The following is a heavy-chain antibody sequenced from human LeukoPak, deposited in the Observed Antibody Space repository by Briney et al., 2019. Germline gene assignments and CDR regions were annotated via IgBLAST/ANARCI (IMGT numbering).Heavy chain of an antibody. J-gene: IGHJ3*02. CDR2: IYHSGST. Sequence: SGTLSLTCAVSGGSISSSNWWSWVRQPPGKGLEWIGEIYHSGSTNYNPSLKSRVTISVDKSKNQFSLKLSSVTAADTAVYYCASYYDSSGYYWAWDAFDIWGQGTMVTVSS. V-gene: IGHV4-4*02. CDR1: GGSISSSNW. CDR3: ASYYDSSGYYWAWDAFDI. D-gene: IGHD3-22*01.